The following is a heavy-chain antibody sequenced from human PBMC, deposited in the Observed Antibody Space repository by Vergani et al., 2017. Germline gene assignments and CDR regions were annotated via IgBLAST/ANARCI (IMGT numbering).Heavy chain of an antibody. Sequence: QVQFVESGGGVVQPGTSLRLSCAGTGFRFSSFAIHWVRQSPGKRLEWVAVIWFDGKKQFYADSVKGRFTVSRDNSKNLLYLEMNSLGVDDTAVYYCAKVGRSEVAGTFGAFDIWGQGTMVTVSS. J-gene: IGHJ3*02. CDR2: IWFDGKKQ. CDR3: AKVGRSEVAGTFGAFDI. CDR1: GFRFSSFA. V-gene: IGHV3-33*06. D-gene: IGHD6-19*01.